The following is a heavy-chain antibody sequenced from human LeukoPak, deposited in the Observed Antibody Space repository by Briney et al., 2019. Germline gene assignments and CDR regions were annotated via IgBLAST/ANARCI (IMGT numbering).Heavy chain of an antibody. V-gene: IGHV3-21*01. Sequence: GGSLRLSCAASGFTFSSYSMNWVRQAPGKGLEWVSSITTSSRYIYYADSVKGRFTISRDNAKNSLYLQMNSLRDEDTAVYYCARDHYSRNDYWGQGTLITVSS. CDR1: GFTFSSYS. CDR2: ITTSSRYI. J-gene: IGHJ4*02. CDR3: ARDHYSRNDY. D-gene: IGHD6-13*01.